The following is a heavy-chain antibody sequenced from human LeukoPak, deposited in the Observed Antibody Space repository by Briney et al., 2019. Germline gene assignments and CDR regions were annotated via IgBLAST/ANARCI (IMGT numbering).Heavy chain of an antibody. CDR3: ARRSGYSYGYDFDY. Sequence: GESLKISCKASGDILNNYLIAWVRQVPGKGLEWMGIIYLDDSDARYSPSLQGRVTISADKSTSTAYLQWSSLKASDTAMYYCARRSGYSYGYDFDYWGQGTLVTVSS. D-gene: IGHD5-18*01. CDR1: GDILNNYL. J-gene: IGHJ4*02. V-gene: IGHV5-51*01. CDR2: IYLDDSDA.